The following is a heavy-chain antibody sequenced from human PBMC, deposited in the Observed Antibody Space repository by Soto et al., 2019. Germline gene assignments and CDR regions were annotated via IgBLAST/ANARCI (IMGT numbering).Heavy chain of an antibody. J-gene: IGHJ6*02. Sequence: SETLSLTCTVSGGSISSYYWSWIRQPPGKGLEWIGYIYYSGSTNYNPSLKSRVTISVDTSKNQFSLKLSSVTAADTAVYYCASSSSWYYYYGMDVWGQGTTVTVSS. CDR3: ASSSSWYYYYGMDV. D-gene: IGHD6-13*01. V-gene: IGHV4-59*08. CDR1: GGSISSYY. CDR2: IYYSGST.